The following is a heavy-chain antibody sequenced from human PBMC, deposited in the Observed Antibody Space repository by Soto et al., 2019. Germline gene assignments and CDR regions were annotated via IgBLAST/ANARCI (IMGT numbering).Heavy chain of an antibody. CDR1: GIPFSSYS. V-gene: IGHV3-23*01. J-gene: IGHJ3*01. Sequence: GGSLKLPWATSGIPFSSYSMRWVPQAPGKGLEWVSAISGSGGSTYYADSVKGRFTISRDNARNTVDLQMNSVRVEDTAVYYCARGDRGAFDLWGQGTVVTVSS. CDR3: ARGDRGAFDL. CDR2: ISGSGGST. D-gene: IGHD1-26*01.